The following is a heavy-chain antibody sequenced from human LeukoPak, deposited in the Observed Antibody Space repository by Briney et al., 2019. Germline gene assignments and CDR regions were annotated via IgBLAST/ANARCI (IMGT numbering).Heavy chain of an antibody. V-gene: IGHV4-39*07. CDR1: GGSIRSSYYY. J-gene: IGHJ6*02. CDR2: IYDSGST. CDR3: ARALGYCGSTKCNYGLDV. Sequence: ETLSLTCTVSGGSIRSSYYYWGWIRQPPGKGLEWIGSIYDSGSTYYNPSLKSRVTISVDTSKNEFSLKLSSVTAADTAVYYCARALGYCGSTKCNYGLDVWGQGTTVTVSS. D-gene: IGHD2-2*01.